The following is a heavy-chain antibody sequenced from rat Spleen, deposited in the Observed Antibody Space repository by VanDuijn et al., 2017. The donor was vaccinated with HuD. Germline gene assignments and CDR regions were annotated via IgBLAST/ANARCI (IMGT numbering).Heavy chain of an antibody. Sequence: QVQLKESGPGPVQPSQTLSLTCTVSGFSLSSYGVIWVRQPPGKGLEWMGVMWSGGSTAYNSALKSRLSISRDTSRSQVFLKMNSLQTEDTATYFCARDRTGPFDYWGQGVKVTVSS. CDR1: GFSLSSYG. CDR2: MWSGGST. CDR3: ARDRTGPFDY. D-gene: IGHD4-2*01. J-gene: IGHJ2*01. V-gene: IGHV2-15*01.